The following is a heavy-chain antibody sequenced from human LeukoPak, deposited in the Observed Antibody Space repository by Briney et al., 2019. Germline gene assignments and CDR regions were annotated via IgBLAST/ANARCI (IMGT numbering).Heavy chain of an antibody. V-gene: IGHV3-11*01. Sequence: GGSLRLSRAGSGFTFSDFYMSWIRQAPGKGLEWVAYISSSGSSIYYRDSVRGRFTISRDNAKNSLFLQMNSLRPEDTAVYYCARGKRRFWFDPWGQGTLVTVSS. J-gene: IGHJ5*02. CDR2: ISSSGSSI. CDR1: GFTFSDFY. CDR3: ARGKRRFWFDP. D-gene: IGHD3-3*01.